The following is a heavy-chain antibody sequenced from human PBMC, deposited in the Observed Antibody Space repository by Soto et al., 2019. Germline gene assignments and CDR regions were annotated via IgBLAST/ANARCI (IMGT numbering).Heavy chain of an antibody. CDR2: MNPNSGNT. V-gene: IGHV1-8*01. J-gene: IGHJ6*02. CDR3: AREKSYGMDV. CDR1: GYTFTSYD. Sequence: QVQLVQSGAEVKKPGASVKVSCKASGYTFTSYDLNWVLQATGQGLEWMGWMNPNSGNTAYAQKFQGRVTMSRNTTITTAYMGLSSLRSEDTAVYYCAREKSYGMDVWGQGTTVTVSS.